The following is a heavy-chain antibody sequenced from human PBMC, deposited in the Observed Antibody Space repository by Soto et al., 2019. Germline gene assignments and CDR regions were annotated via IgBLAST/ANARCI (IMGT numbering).Heavy chain of an antibody. V-gene: IGHV3-23*01. J-gene: IGHJ4*02. Sequence: PGGSLRLSCAASGFTFSSYAMSWVRQAPGKGLEWVSVISGSGGSTYNADSVKGRFTISRDNSKNTLYLQMNSLRAEDTAVYYCAKRPDSGSGPYYFDYWGQGTLVTVSS. CDR1: GFTFSSYA. CDR3: AKRPDSGSGPYYFDY. D-gene: IGHD1-26*01. CDR2: ISGSGGST.